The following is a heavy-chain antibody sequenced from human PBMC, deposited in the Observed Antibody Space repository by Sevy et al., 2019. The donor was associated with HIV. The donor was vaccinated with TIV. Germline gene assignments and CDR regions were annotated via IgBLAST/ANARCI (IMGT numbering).Heavy chain of an antibody. CDR1: GFTFSKYS. J-gene: IGHJ4*02. CDR2: LSFGCGEI. D-gene: IGHD2-8*01. V-gene: IGHV3-23*01. Sequence: GESLKISCTASGFTFSKYSMSGVRQPPGKGLEWVSTLSFGCGEINYADSVKGRFTISRDNSKSSVYLQMNNLRPEDTAVYYCAREGCTKPHDYWGQGTLVTVSS. CDR3: AREGCTKPHDY.